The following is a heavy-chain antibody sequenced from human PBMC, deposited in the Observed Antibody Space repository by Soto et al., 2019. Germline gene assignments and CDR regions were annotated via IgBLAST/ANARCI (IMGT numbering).Heavy chain of an antibody. CDR2: ISSSSSYI. J-gene: IGHJ4*02. CDR3: ERTSGVLMVYAIPDY. Sequence: PGGSLRLSCAASGFTFSSYSMNWVRQAPGKGLEWVSSISSSSSYIYYADSVKGRFTISRDNAKNSLYLQMNSLRAEDTAVYYCERTSGVLMVYAIPDYWGQGTLVNVSS. CDR1: GFTFSSYS. D-gene: IGHD2-8*01. V-gene: IGHV3-21*01.